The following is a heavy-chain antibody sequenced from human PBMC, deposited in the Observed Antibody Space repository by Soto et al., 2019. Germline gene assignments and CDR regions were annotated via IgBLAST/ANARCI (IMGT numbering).Heavy chain of an antibody. CDR1: GFTFSSYA. J-gene: IGHJ4*02. D-gene: IGHD3-16*02. CDR2: ISNNGDTA. Sequence: EVQLLESGGGLVQPGGSLTLSCATSGFTFSSYAMVWVRQAAEKGLEWVASISNNGDTAYYADSVKGRFTISRGNSENTMYLQMNGLRADDTALYFCAKSRVFIGAIVTLLDSWGQGTQVTFSS. CDR3: AKSRVFIGAIVTLLDS. V-gene: IGHV3-23*01.